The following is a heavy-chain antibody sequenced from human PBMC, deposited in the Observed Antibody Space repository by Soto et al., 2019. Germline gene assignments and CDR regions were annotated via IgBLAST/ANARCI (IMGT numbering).Heavy chain of an antibody. CDR2: IYYSGST. Sequence: SETLSLTCTVSGGSISSSSYYWGWIRQPPGKGLEWIGSIYYSGSTYYNPSLKSRVTISVDTSKNQFSLKLSSVTAADTAVYYCARPIPEYSSSWRSSLYYYYGMDVWGQGTTVTVSS. CDR3: ARPIPEYSSSWRSSLYYYYGMDV. J-gene: IGHJ6*02. D-gene: IGHD6-6*01. V-gene: IGHV4-39*01. CDR1: GGSISSSSYY.